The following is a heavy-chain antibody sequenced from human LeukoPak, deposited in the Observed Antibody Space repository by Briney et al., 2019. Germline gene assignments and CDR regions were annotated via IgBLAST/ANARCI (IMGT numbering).Heavy chain of an antibody. V-gene: IGHV3-11*05. Sequence: PGGSLRLSCAASRFTFSDYYMSWIRQAPGKGLEWVSYISSSSHYTNYADSVKGRFTISRDNAKNSLYLQMNSLRAEDTAVYYCARDGYISGGGSIDYWGQGTLVTVSS. D-gene: IGHD6-19*01. CDR3: ARDGYISGGGSIDY. J-gene: IGHJ4*02. CDR1: RFTFSDYY. CDR2: ISSSSHYT.